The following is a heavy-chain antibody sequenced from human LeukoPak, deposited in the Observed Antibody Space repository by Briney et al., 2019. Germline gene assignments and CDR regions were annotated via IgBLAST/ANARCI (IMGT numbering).Heavy chain of an antibody. CDR1: GYTFTSYG. D-gene: IGHD3-3*01. CDR3: ARIPYYDFWSGYNNWFDP. V-gene: IGHV1-18*01. CDR2: ISAYNGNT. Sequence: ASVKVSCKASGYTFTSYGISWVRQAPGQGLEWMGWISAYNGNTNYAQKLQGRVTMATDTSTSTAYMELRSLRSDDTAVYYCARIPYYDFWSGYNNWFDPWGQGTLVTVSS. J-gene: IGHJ5*02.